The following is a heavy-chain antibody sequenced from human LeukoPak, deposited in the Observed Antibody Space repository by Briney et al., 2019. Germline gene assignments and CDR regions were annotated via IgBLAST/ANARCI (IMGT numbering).Heavy chain of an antibody. CDR3: ASSCGGDCYATDY. J-gene: IGHJ4*02. Sequence: GASVKVSCKASGGTFSSYAISWVRQAPGQGLEWMGRIIPILGIANYAQKFQGRVTITADKSTSTAYMELSSLRSEDTAVYYCASSCGGDCYATDYWGQGTLVTVSS. V-gene: IGHV1-69*04. CDR1: GGTFSSYA. D-gene: IGHD2-21*02. CDR2: IIPILGIA.